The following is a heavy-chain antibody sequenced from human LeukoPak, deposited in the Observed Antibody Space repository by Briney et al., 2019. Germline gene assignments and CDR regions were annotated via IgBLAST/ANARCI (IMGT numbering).Heavy chain of an antibody. Sequence: PGRSLRLSCAASGFTFSSYAMHWVRQAPGKGLEWVAVISYDGSNKYYADSVKGRFTISRDNSKNTLYLQMNSLRAEDTAVYYCARDRRIAVAGTPYYYYYMDVWGKGTTVTISS. J-gene: IGHJ6*03. D-gene: IGHD6-19*01. CDR1: GFTFSSYA. CDR3: ARDRRIAVAGTPYYYYYMDV. CDR2: ISYDGSNK. V-gene: IGHV3-30*04.